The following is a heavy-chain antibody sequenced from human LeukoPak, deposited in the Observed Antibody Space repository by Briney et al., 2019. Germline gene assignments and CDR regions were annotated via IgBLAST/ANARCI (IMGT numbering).Heavy chain of an antibody. D-gene: IGHD3-10*01. CDR1: GYSISSGYY. CDR2: IYHSGRT. CDR3: ARHRYYYRSGSYYGAPYYMDV. J-gene: IGHJ6*03. Sequence: KASETLSLTCTVSGYSISSGYYWGWIRQPPGKGLEWIGNIYHSGRTYYNPSLKSRVTISVDTSKNQFSLKLSSVTAADTAVYYCARHRYYYRSGSYYGAPYYMDVWGKGTTVTISS. V-gene: IGHV4-38-2*02.